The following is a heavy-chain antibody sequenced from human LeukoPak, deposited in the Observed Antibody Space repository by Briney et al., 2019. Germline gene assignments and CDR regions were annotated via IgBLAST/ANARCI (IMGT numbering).Heavy chain of an antibody. CDR3: ARDVRRVVPALNWFDP. J-gene: IGHJ5*02. CDR1: GGSISSSSYY. Sequence: SETLFLTCTVSGGSISSSSYYWGWIRQPPGKGLEWIGSIYYSGSTYYNPSLKSRVTISVDTSKNQFSLKLSSVTAADTAVYYCARDVRRVVPALNWFDPWGQGTLVTVSS. CDR2: IYYSGST. D-gene: IGHD2-2*01. V-gene: IGHV4-39*07.